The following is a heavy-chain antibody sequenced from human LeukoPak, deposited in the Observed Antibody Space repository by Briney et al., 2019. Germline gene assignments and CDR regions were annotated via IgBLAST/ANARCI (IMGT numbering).Heavy chain of an antibody. D-gene: IGHD5-18*01. J-gene: IGHJ4*02. V-gene: IGHV3-30-3*01. CDR1: GFTFSSYA. Sequence: GGSLRLSCAASGFTFSSYAMHWVRQAPGKGLEWVAVISYDGSNKYYADSVKGRFTISRDNSKNTLYLQMNSLRAEDTAVYYCARDDVDTATFDYWGQGTLVTVSS. CDR3: ARDDVDTATFDY. CDR2: ISYDGSNK.